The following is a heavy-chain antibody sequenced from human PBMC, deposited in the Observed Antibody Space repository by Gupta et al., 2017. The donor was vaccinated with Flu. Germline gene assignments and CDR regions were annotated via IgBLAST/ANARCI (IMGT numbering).Heavy chain of an antibody. J-gene: IGHJ5*02. V-gene: IGHV1-24*01. CDR3: ATMIVVVPAARKSNWFDP. CDR2: FDPEDGET. D-gene: IGHD2-2*01. Sequence: QVQLVQSGAEVKKPGASVKVSCKVSGYTLTELSMHWVRQAPGKGLEWMGGFDPEDGETIYAQKFQGRVTMTEDTSTDTAYMGLSSLRSEDTAVYYCATMIVVVPAARKSNWFDPWGQGTLVTVSS. CDR1: GYTLTELS.